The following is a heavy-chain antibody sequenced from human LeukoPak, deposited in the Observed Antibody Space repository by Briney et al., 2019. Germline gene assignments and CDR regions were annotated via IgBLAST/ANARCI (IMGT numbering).Heavy chain of an antibody. CDR3: ARLGGHSDYDLAY. D-gene: IGHD5-12*01. CDR2: IWYDGSNK. Sequence: GGSLRLSCAASGFIFKNYGMNWVRQAPGKGLEWVAIIWYDGSNKYYADSVKGRFTISRDNSKDMLYLQMNSVTADDTAVYFCARLGGHSDYDLAYWGQGTLVSVSS. V-gene: IGHV3-33*01. J-gene: IGHJ4*02. CDR1: GFIFKNYG.